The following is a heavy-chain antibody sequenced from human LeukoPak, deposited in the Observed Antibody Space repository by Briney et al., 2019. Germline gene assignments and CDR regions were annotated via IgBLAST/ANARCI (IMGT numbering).Heavy chain of an antibody. J-gene: IGHJ4*02. CDR3: ARTYYYDSSYFDY. D-gene: IGHD3-22*01. V-gene: IGHV3-20*01. CDR1: GFTFDDYG. CDR2: INWNGGST. Sequence: GGSLRLSCAASGFTFDDYGMSWVRQAPGKGLEWVSGINWNGGSTGYADSVKGRFTISRDNAKNSLYLQMNSLRAEDTALYHCARTYYYDSSYFDYWGRGTLVTVSS.